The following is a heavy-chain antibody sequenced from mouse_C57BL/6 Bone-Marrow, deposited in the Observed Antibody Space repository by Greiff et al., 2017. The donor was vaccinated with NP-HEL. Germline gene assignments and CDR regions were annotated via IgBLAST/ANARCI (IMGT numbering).Heavy chain of an antibody. D-gene: IGHD1-1*01. V-gene: IGHV1-64*01. Sequence: QVQLQQPGAELVKPGASVKLSCKASGYTFTSYWMHWVKQRPGQGLEWIGMIHPNSGSTKYNEKFKSKATLTVDKSSSTAYMQLSSLTSEDSAVYYCARIAYYGSSHLYFEDWGQGTTLTVSS. J-gene: IGHJ2*01. CDR2: IHPNSGST. CDR1: GYTFTSYW. CDR3: ARIAYYGSSHLYFED.